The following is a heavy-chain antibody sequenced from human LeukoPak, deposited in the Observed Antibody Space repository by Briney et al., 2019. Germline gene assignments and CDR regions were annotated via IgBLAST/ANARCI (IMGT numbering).Heavy chain of an antibody. CDR2: ISYDGSNK. J-gene: IGHJ4*02. CDR3: AKDAAYYYDSSGYYGY. D-gene: IGHD3-22*01. Sequence: PGGSLRLSCAASGFTFSSYAMHWVRQAPGKGLEWVAVISYDGSNKYYADSVKGRFTISRDNSKNTLYLQMNSLRAEDTAIYYCAKDAAYYYDSSGYYGYWGQGTLVTVSS. CDR1: GFTFSSYA. V-gene: IGHV3-30-3*01.